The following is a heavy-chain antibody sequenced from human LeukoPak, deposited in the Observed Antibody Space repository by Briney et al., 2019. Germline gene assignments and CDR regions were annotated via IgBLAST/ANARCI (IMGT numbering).Heavy chain of an antibody. J-gene: IGHJ4*02. CDR2: ISTNTAGNP. V-gene: IGHV7-4-1*02. D-gene: IGHD2-2*01. Sequence: GALVKVSCKASGYTFSNYAMNWVRQAPGQGLEWMGWISTNTAGNPTYAQGFTGRFVFSLDTSVTTAYLQINSLKAEDTAVYYCAKEGPSSSYDSWGQGTLVTVSS. CDR3: AKEGPSSSYDS. CDR1: GYTFSNYA.